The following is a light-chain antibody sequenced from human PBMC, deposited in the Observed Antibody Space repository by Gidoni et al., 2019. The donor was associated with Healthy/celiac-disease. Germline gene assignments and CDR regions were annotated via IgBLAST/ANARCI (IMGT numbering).Light chain of an antibody. Sequence: QSALTPPASVSGTPGQAITISCTGNSSDIGSYNLVSWYQTPPVKAPKLRIYEFSTRPSGVSNRFSGSKAGNTASLTISGLQAEDEADYYCCSYAGSSTPYFFGTGTKVPVL. CDR1: SSDIGSYNL. V-gene: IGLV2-23*02. CDR3: CSYAGSSTPYF. J-gene: IGLJ1*01. CDR2: EFS.